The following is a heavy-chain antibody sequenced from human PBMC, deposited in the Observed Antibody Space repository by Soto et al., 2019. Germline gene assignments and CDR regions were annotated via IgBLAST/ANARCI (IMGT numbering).Heavy chain of an antibody. V-gene: IGHV3-23*01. D-gene: IGHD6-13*01. CDR1: GFTFSSYA. CDR2: ISGSGGST. CDR3: AKDRRPTGYSSSWYNY. Sequence: EVQLLESGGGLVQPGGSLRLSCAASGFTFSSYAMSWVRQAPGKGLEWVSAISGSGGSTYYADSVKGRFTISRDNSKNTLYLQMNSLRAEDTAVYYCAKDRRPTGYSSSWYNYWGQGTLVTVSS. J-gene: IGHJ4*02.